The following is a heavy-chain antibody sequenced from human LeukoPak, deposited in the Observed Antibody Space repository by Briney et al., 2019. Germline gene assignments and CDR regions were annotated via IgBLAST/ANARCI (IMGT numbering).Heavy chain of an antibody. CDR1: GFTFSAYA. D-gene: IGHD7-27*01. Sequence: GGSLRLSCEASGFTFSAYAMTWVRQAPGKGLEWVSSIGSDNKPHYSESVKGRFAISRDNSKNTLYLQMNSLRAEDTALYYCAREILTGYAFDIWGQETMVTVSS. V-gene: IGHV3-23*01. CDR3: AREILTGYAFDI. CDR2: IGSDNKP. J-gene: IGHJ3*02.